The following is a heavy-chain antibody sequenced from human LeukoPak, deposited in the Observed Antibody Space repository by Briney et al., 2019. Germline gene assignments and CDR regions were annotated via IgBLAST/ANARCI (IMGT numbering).Heavy chain of an antibody. CDR1: GFTFSIYN. D-gene: IGHD4-17*01. CDR2: ISSTGSSSAI. V-gene: IGHV3-48*01. J-gene: IGHJ3*02. CDR3: ARAPCRGGDYVGAFDI. Sequence: QPGGSLRLSCAASGFTFSIYNMNWVRQAPGKGLEWVSYISSTGSSSAIYYADSLKGRFTISRDNAKNSLYLQLNSLRAEDTAVYYCARAPCRGGDYVGAFDIWGLGTMVTVSS.